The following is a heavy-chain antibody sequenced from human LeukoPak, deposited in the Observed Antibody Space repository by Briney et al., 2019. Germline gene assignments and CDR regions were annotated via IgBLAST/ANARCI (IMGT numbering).Heavy chain of an antibody. V-gene: IGHV4-39*07. Sequence: SETLSLTCIVSGGSISSSGYYWDWIRQPPGKGLEWIGNFYYTGSTYYNPSLKSRVTISVDTSKNQFSLRLNSVTAADTAVYYCARDRSMVRGAAFDYWGQGTLVTVSS. D-gene: IGHD3-10*01. CDR3: ARDRSMVRGAAFDY. J-gene: IGHJ4*02. CDR1: GGSISSSGYY. CDR2: FYYTGST.